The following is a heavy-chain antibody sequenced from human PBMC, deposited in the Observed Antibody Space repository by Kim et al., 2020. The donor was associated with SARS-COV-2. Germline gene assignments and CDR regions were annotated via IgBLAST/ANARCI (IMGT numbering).Heavy chain of an antibody. Sequence: KGRFTISRDNSKNTLYLQMNSLRAEDTAVYYCAKDGGQGGFFDQTNPTDYWGQGTLVTVSS. V-gene: IGHV3-23*01. J-gene: IGHJ4*02. CDR3: AKDGGQGGFFDQTNPTDY. D-gene: IGHD3-9*01.